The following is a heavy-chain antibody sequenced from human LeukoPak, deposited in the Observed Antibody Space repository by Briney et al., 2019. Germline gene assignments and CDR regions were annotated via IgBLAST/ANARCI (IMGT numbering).Heavy chain of an antibody. CDR2: IYSGGST. D-gene: IGHD5-18*01. Sequence: PGGSLRLSCAASGFTVSSNYMSWVRQAPGKGLEWVSVIYSGGSTYYADSVKGRFTISRDNSKNTLYLQMNSLRAEDTAVYYCAREDTAKTFDYWGQGTLVTVSS. CDR3: AREDTAKTFDY. J-gene: IGHJ4*02. CDR1: GFTVSSNY. V-gene: IGHV3-53*01.